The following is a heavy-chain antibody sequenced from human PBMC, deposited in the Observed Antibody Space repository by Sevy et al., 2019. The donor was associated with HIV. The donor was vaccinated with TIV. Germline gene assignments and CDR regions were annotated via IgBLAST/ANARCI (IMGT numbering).Heavy chain of an antibody. CDR2: IIPIFGTA. D-gene: IGHD2-2*02. Sequence: ASVKVSCKASGGTFSSYAISWVRQAPGQGLEWMGGIIPIFGTANYAQKFQGRVTITADESTSTAYMELSSLRSEDTAVYYCARGYCSSTSCYKDVGYYYYYMDVWGKGTTVTVSS. CDR3: ARGYCSSTSCYKDVGYYYYYMDV. J-gene: IGHJ6*03. V-gene: IGHV1-69*13. CDR1: GGTFSSYA.